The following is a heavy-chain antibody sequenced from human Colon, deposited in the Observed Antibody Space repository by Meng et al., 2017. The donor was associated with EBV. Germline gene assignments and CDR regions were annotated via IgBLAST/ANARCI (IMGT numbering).Heavy chain of an antibody. D-gene: IGHD2-2*01. CDR3: ARVRVIPAAVGFDY. CDR2: IYRGGGT. Sequence: QVQLQESGPGLVDPSGTRSLPCAVSGGSISTTDWWSWGRQHPGKGLVWIGEIYRGGGTNYNPSFKSRVTISVDTSNNHFSLKLSYVTAADTAVYYCARVRVIPAAVGFDYWGQGTLVTVSS. V-gene: IGHV4-4*02. J-gene: IGHJ4*02. CDR1: GGSISTTDW.